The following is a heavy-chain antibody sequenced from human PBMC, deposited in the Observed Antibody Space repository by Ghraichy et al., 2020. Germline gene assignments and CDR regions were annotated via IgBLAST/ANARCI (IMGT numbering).Heavy chain of an antibody. CDR1: GYTFTGYY. CDR2: INPNSGGT. J-gene: IGHJ4*02. CDR3: ARTAPYSSSWPEQDFDY. Sequence: ASVKVSCKASGYTFTGYYMHWVRQAPGQGLEWMGWINPNSGGTNYAQKFQGRVTMTRDTSISTAYMELSRLRSDDTAVYYCARTAPYSSSWPEQDFDYWGQGTLVTVSS. V-gene: IGHV1-2*02. D-gene: IGHD6-13*01.